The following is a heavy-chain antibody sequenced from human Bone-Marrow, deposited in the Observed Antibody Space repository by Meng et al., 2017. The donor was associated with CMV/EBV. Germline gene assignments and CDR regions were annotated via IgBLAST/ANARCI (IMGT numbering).Heavy chain of an antibody. CDR2: ISAYIGDT. CDR3: ARVIELERRGEDWFDP. CDR1: GYTFTRYG. Sequence: ASVKVSCKASGYTFTRYGISWVRQAPGQGLEWMGWISAYIGDTNYAQKLQGRVTMTTDPSTSTAYMELRGLRADDTAVYYCARVIELERRGEDWFDPWGQGTLVTSPQ. J-gene: IGHJ5*02. V-gene: IGHV1-18*01. D-gene: IGHD1-1*01.